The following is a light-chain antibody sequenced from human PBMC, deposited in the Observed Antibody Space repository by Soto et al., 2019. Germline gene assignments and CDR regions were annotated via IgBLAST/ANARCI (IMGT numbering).Light chain of an antibody. J-gene: IGKJ4*01. CDR1: QGIGND. V-gene: IGKV1-6*02. CDR3: LQDHNYPLT. Sequence: AIQMAQSPSSLSASVGDRVTITCRASQGIGNDVGWYQQKPGKAPKLLLYAATTLQSGVPSRVSGTRSGTDFTPTISSLQPEDFATYYCLQDHNYPLTFGGGTKVEIK. CDR2: AAT.